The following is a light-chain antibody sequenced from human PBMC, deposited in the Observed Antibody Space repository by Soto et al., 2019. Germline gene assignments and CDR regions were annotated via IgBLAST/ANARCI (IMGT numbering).Light chain of an antibody. Sequence: QSALTQPASVSGSPGQSITISCTGTSSDVGGYNYVSWYQQHPGKAPKLIIYEVSNRPSGVSNRFSGSKSGNTASLTISGLQAEDEADYYCNSYTSSTTLVFGGGTQRTVL. CDR1: SSDVGGYNY. CDR2: EVS. CDR3: NSYTSSTTLV. J-gene: IGLJ2*01. V-gene: IGLV2-14*01.